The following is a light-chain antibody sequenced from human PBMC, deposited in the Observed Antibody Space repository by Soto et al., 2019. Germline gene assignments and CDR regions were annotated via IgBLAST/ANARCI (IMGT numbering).Light chain of an antibody. Sequence: EIVLTQSPGTLSLSPGERATLSCRASQMFSNNYLVWYQHKPGQAPRLLMYRASRRATGIPDRFSGRGSGTDFTLTITRLEPEDFAVYSCQQHGYSWTFGQGTKVEMK. J-gene: IGKJ1*01. CDR1: QMFSNNY. CDR3: QQHGYSWT. V-gene: IGKV3-20*01. CDR2: RAS.